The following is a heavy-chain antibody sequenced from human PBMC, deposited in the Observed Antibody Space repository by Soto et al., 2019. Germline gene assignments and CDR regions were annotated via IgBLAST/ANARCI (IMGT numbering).Heavy chain of an antibody. D-gene: IGHD4-17*01. CDR3: ARTTVTTTIYYYYGMDV. J-gene: IGHJ6*02. CDR1: GFTFSTYS. CDR2: ISYDGSNK. Sequence: GGSLRLSCAASGFTFSTYSMNWVRQAPGKGLEWVAVISYDGSNKYYADSVKDRFTISRDNSKNTLYLQMNSLRAEDTAVYYCARTTVTTTIYYYYGMDVWGQGTTVTVSS. V-gene: IGHV3-30*03.